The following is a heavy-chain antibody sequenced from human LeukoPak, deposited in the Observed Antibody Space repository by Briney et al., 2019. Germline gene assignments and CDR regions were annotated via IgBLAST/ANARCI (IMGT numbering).Heavy chain of an antibody. D-gene: IGHD4-23*01. CDR2: IYYSGTT. V-gene: IGHV4-39*01. J-gene: IGHJ5*02. CDR1: GVSISSSGHY. CDR3: ARHPPLYGGENWFDP. Sequence: PSETLSLTCTVSGVSISSSGHYWGWVRQPPGKGLEWIGGIYYSGTTYYNPSLKSRATISVDTSKNQFSLKLSSVTAADTAVYYCARHPPLYGGENWFDPWGQGTLVTVSS.